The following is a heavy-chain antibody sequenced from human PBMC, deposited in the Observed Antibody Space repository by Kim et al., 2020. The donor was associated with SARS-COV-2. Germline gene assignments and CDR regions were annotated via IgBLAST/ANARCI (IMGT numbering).Heavy chain of an antibody. J-gene: IGHJ4*02. V-gene: IGHV3-23*01. D-gene: IGHD6-6*01. CDR3: AKRASYSSSSPFDY. Sequence: AASVKGRFTISRDNSKNTLYLQMNSLGAEDTAVYYCAKRASYSSSSPFDYWGQGTLVTVSS.